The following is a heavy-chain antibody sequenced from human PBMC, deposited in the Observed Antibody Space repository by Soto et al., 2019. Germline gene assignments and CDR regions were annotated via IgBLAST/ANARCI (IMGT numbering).Heavy chain of an antibody. CDR1: GFTFSSDS. CDR2: ISSSSSYI. V-gene: IGHV3-21*01. J-gene: IGHJ4*02. Sequence: GGSLRLSCAASGFTFSSDSMNWVRQAPGKGLEWVSSISSSSSYIYYADSVKGRFTISRDNAKNSLYLQMNSLRAEDTAVYYCARGISGYDSYFDYWGQGTLVTVSS. CDR3: ARGISGYDSYFDY. D-gene: IGHD5-12*01.